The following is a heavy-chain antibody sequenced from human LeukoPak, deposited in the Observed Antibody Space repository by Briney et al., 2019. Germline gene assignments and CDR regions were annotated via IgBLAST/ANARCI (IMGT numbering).Heavy chain of an antibody. D-gene: IGHD4-17*01. V-gene: IGHV4-61*02. CDR1: GGSVTSGPNY. Sequence: KPSQTLSLTCSVSGGSVTSGPNYWHWIRRPAGKGLEWIGRIQTSGRVNYNPSLKSRVTVYLDTPKNLVSLQLTSVTAADTAVYYCARDRGNGDYGDYFDSWGQGTQVTVSS. CDR3: ARDRGNGDYGDYFDS. J-gene: IGHJ4*02. CDR2: IQTSGRV.